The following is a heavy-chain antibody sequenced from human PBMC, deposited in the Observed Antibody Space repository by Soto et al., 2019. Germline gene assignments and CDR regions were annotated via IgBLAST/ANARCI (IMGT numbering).Heavy chain of an antibody. V-gene: IGHV6-1*01. CDR1: GDSVSSNSAA. J-gene: IGHJ4*02. D-gene: IGHD3-22*01. Sequence: SQTLSLTCAISGDSVSSNSAAWNWIRQSPSRGLEWLGRTYYRSKWYNDFAVFVKSRITINPVTSKNQFSLQLNSVTPEDTAVYYCARDLGYYYCSGYSNGGTFYYWGQGTLVTVSS. CDR3: ARDLGYYYCSGYSNGGTFYY. CDR2: TYYRSKWYN.